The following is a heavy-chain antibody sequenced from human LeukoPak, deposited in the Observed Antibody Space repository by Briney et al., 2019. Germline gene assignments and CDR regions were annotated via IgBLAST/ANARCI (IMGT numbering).Heavy chain of an antibody. CDR2: IIPIFGTA. CDR1: GGTFSSYA. J-gene: IGHJ6*03. V-gene: IGHV1-69*05. Sequence: SVKVSCKASGGTFSSYAISWVRQAPGQGLEWMGRIIPIFGTANYAQKFQGRVTITTDESTSTAYMELSSLRAEDTAVYYCARETGTIGYYMDVWGKGTTVTVSS. CDR3: ARETGTIGYYMDV. D-gene: IGHD2-8*01.